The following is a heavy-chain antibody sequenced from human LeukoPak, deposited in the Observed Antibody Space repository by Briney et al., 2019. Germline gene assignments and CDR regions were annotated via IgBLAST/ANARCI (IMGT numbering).Heavy chain of an antibody. J-gene: IGHJ4*02. CDR3: ARRSVAVENYFDY. CDR1: GGSIITRIYN. D-gene: IGHD6-19*01. CDR2: IYYSGST. Sequence: PSETLSLTCTVSGGSIITRIYNWGWIRQPPGKGLEWIGSIYYSGSTNYNPSLKSRVTIYVDTSKNQFSLRLTSVTAADTAVYYCARRSVAVENYFDYWGQGSLVTVSS. V-gene: IGHV4-39*01.